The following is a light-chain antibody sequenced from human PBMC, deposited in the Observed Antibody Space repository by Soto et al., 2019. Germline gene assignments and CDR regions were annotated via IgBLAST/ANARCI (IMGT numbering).Light chain of an antibody. CDR2: SND. J-gene: IGLJ2*01. CDR3: ATWDDNVYGPV. CDR1: SSNIGANP. V-gene: IGLV1-44*01. Sequence: QSVLTQPPSASGTPGQRVTISCSGRSSNIGANPVNWYQQLPGMAPTVLIYSNDQRPSGVPDRFSGSKSGTSASLAISGLQSEDEADYYCATWDDNVYGPVFGGGTKLTVL.